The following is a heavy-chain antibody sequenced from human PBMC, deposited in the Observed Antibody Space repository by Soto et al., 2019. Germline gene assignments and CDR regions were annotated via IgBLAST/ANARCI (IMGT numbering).Heavy chain of an antibody. D-gene: IGHD6-19*01. CDR3: AKGRIAVAAPYNWFDP. CDR1: GFTYSSYA. Sequence: EVKLLESGGGLVQPGGSLRLSCVASGFTYSSYAMSWVRQAPRKGLEWVSTITGGADNTHYADSVKGRFTISRDNSKNTLSLQMNSLRVEDTAVYHCAKGRIAVAAPYNWFDPWGQGTLVTVSS. V-gene: IGHV3-23*01. CDR2: ITGGADNT. J-gene: IGHJ5*02.